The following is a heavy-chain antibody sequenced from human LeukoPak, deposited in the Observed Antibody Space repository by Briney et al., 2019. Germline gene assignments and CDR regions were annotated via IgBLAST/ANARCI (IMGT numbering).Heavy chain of an antibody. J-gene: IGHJ6*02. CDR1: GYTFNGYY. CDR3: ARDWLVVADQGYYYGMDV. V-gene: IGHV1-2*02. Sequence: ASVKVSCKASGYTFNGYYMHWVRQAPGQGLEWMGWIDPNSGGTNYAQKFQGRVTMTRDTSISTAYMELSRLRSDDTAVYYCARDWLVVADQGYYYGMDVWGQGTTVTVSS. D-gene: IGHD2-15*01. CDR2: IDPNSGGT.